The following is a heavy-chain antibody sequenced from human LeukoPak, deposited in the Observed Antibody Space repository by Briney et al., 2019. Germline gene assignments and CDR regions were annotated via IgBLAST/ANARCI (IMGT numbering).Heavy chain of an antibody. CDR3: ARTGTFNWFDS. CDR1: GFRFGDYA. V-gene: IGHV3-20*04. CDR2: NTWNGGST. J-gene: IGHJ5*01. D-gene: IGHD1-1*01. Sequence: GGSLRLSCVASGFRFGDYAMSWVRQRPGQGLEWVSGNTWNGGSTGCAASVEGRFTSSRDNAKNSLYLQMDSLRVEDTAFYFCARTGTFNWFDSWGQGTLVTVSS.